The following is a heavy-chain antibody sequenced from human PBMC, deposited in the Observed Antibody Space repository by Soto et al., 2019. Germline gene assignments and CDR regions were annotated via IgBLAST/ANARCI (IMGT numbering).Heavy chain of an antibody. CDR1: GFTFSSYA. Sequence: GGSLRLSCAASGFTFSSYAMSWVRQAPGKGLEWVSAISGSGGSTYYADSVKGRFTISRDNSKNTLYQQMNSLRAEDTALYHRAKGGRCSGGTCYSAFDIWGQGTMVTVSS. D-gene: IGHD2-15*01. CDR2: ISGSGGST. V-gene: IGHV3-23*01. J-gene: IGHJ3*02. CDR3: AKGGRCSGGTCYSAFDI.